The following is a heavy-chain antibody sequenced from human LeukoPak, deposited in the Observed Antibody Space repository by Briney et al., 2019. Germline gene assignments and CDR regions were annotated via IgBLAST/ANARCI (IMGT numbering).Heavy chain of an antibody. CDR3: ARGGLDYGDVPIVT. Sequence: SVKVSCKASGGTFSNYAINWVRQAPGQGLEWMGGIIAIFDSANYAQRFQGRVTITADESTSTAYMELSSLRSEDTAIYYCARGGLDYGDVPIVTWGQGTLVTVSS. CDR2: IIAIFDSA. V-gene: IGHV1-69*13. CDR1: GGTFSNYA. J-gene: IGHJ5*02. D-gene: IGHD4-17*01.